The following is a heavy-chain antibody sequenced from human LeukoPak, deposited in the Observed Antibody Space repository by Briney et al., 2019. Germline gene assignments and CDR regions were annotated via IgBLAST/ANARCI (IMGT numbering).Heavy chain of an antibody. J-gene: IGHJ3*02. Sequence: ASVKVSCKASGYTFTGFYMHWVRQAPGQGLEWMGRINPSSGGTNYAQKFQGRVTMTRDTSISTAYMELSRLRSDDTAVYYCARLDSYDAFDIWGQGTMVTVSS. D-gene: IGHD3-22*01. CDR3: ARLDSYDAFDI. CDR1: GYTFTGFY. CDR2: INPSSGGT. V-gene: IGHV1-2*06.